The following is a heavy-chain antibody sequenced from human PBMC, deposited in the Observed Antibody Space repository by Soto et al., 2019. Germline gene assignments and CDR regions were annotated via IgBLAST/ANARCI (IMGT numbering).Heavy chain of an antibody. CDR2: IWYDGSNK. CDR1: GFTFSSYG. Sequence: GGSLRLSCAASGFTFSSYGMHWVRQAPGKGLEWVAVIWYDGSNKYYADSVKGRFTISRDNSKNTLYLQMNSLRADDTAVYYCARGYCTNGVCYLSYYYYGMDVWGQGTTVTVSS. D-gene: IGHD2-8*01. J-gene: IGHJ6*02. CDR3: ARGYCTNGVCYLSYYYYGMDV. V-gene: IGHV3-33*01.